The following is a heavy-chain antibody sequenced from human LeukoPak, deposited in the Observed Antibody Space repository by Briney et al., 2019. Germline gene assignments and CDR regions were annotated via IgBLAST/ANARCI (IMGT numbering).Heavy chain of an antibody. CDR3: ATAGGDGSRMGFDP. CDR1: GFTFSRYW. V-gene: IGHV3-74*01. D-gene: IGHD2-15*01. Sequence: PGGSLRLSCADSGFTFSRYWMHWVRQTPGKGLVWVSCISADGSVTRYADSVKGRFTISRDITKSTLYLQMHSLRAEDTAVYYCATAGGDGSRMGFDPWGQGTLVTVSS. J-gene: IGHJ5*02. CDR2: ISADGSVT.